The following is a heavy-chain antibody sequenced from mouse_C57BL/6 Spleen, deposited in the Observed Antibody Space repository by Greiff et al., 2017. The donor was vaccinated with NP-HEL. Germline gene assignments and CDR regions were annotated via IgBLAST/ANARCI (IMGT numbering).Heavy chain of an antibody. CDR1: GFTFSSYA. J-gene: IGHJ2*01. CDR3: AREGITTVGPGPFDY. CDR2: ISDGGSYT. Sequence: DVKLVESGGGLVKPGGSLKLSCAASGFTFSSYAMSWVRQTPEKRLEWVATISDGGSYTYYPDNVKGRFTISRDNAKNNLYLQMSHLKSEDTAMYYCAREGITTVGPGPFDYWGQGTTLTVSS. D-gene: IGHD1-1*01. V-gene: IGHV5-4*01.